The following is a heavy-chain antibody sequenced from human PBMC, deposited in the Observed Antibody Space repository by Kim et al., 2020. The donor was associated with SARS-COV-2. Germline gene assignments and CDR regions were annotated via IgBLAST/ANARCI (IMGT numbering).Heavy chain of an antibody. V-gene: IGHV3-9*01. CDR2: ISWNSGSI. CDR3: AKGKIGIVGATFDY. Sequence: GGSLRLSCAASGFTFGDYAMHWVRQAPGKGLEWVSGISWNSGSIGYADSVKGRFTISRDNAKNSLYLQMNSLRAEDTALYYCAKGKIGIVGATFDYWGQGTLVTVSS. J-gene: IGHJ4*02. D-gene: IGHD1-26*01. CDR1: GFTFGDYA.